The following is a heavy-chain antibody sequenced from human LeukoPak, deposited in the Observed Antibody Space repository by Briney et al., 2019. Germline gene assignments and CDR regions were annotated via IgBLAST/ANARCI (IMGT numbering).Heavy chain of an antibody. D-gene: IGHD3-22*01. CDR3: ARAIPLPNYYVSSGYYGR. V-gene: IGHV1-2*06. Sequence: ASVKVSCKASGYTFTGYYMHWVRQAPGQGLEWMGRINPNSGGTNYAQKFQGRVTMTRDTSISTAYMELSRLRSDDTAVYYCARAIPLPNYYVSSGYYGRWGQGTLVTVSS. CDR1: GYTFTGYY. CDR2: INPNSGGT. J-gene: IGHJ4*02.